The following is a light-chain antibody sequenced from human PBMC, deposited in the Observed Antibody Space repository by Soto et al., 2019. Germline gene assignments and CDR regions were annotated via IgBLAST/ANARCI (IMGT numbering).Light chain of an antibody. CDR3: QQLNSYPRT. V-gene: IGKV1-9*01. Sequence: DIQLTQSPSFLSASVGDRVTITCRASQGISSYLAWYQQKPGKAPKLLIYGASTLQSGVPSSFSGSGSGTEFTLTISSLQPEDSATYYCQQLNSYPRTFGQGTKVDIK. CDR2: GAS. CDR1: QGISSY. J-gene: IGKJ1*01.